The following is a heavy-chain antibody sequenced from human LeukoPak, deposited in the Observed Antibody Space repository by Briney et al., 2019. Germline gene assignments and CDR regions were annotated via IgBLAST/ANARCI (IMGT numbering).Heavy chain of an antibody. CDR2: ISGSGGST. J-gene: IGHJ4*02. V-gene: IGHV3-23*01. CDR3: AKLMAYRSGWYTY. D-gene: IGHD6-19*01. CDR1: GFTFSSYA. Sequence: GGSLRLSCAASGFTFSSYAMIWVRQAPGKGLEWVSAISGSGGSTYYADSVKGRFTISRDNAKNTLYLQMNSLRAEDPAVYYCAKLMAYRSGWYTYWGQGTLVTVSS.